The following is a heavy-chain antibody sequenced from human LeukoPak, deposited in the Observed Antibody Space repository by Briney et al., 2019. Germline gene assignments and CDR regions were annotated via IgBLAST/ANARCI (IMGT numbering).Heavy chain of an antibody. CDR3: AIISLSYDILTGP. D-gene: IGHD3-9*01. CDR2: MNPNSGNT. Sequence: GASVKVSCKASGYTFTSYDINWVRQATGQGLEWMGWMNPNSGNTGYAQKFQGRVTMTRNTSISTAYMELSSLRSEDTAVYYCAIISLSYDILTGPWGQGTLVTVSS. V-gene: IGHV1-8*01. J-gene: IGHJ5*02. CDR1: GYTFTSYD.